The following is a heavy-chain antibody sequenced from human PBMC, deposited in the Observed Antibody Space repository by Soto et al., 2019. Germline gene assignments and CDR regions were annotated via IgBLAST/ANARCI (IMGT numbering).Heavy chain of an antibody. CDR2: IRSKAYGGTT. J-gene: IGHJ3*02. CDR1: GFTFGDYA. D-gene: IGHD2-15*01. V-gene: IGHV3-49*03. Sequence: GGSLRLSCTASGFTFGDYAMSWFRQAPGKGLEWVGFIRSKAYGGTTEYAASVKGRFTISRDDSKSIAYLQMNSLKTEDTAVYYCTRDPLYCSGGSCLRPDAFDIWGQGTMVTVSS. CDR3: TRDPLYCSGGSCLRPDAFDI.